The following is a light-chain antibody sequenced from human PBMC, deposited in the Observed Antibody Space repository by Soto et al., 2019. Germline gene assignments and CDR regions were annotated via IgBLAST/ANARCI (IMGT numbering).Light chain of an antibody. CDR3: AAWDDSLNGVV. CDR2: SYN. V-gene: IGLV1-44*01. J-gene: IGLJ2*01. CDR1: TSNIGSNT. Sequence: QSVLTQPPSASGTPGQRVTISCSGSTSNIGSNTVNWYHHLPGTAPKLLIYSYNQRPSGVPDRFSGSRSGTSASLAISGLQSDDEADYYCAAWDDSLNGVVFGGGTKLTVL.